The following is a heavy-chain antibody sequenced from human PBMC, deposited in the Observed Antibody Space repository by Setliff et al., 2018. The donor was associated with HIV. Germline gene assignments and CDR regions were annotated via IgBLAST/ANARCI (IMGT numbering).Heavy chain of an antibody. Sequence: SETLSLTCTVSGGSMSSGSYFWSWIRQPAGKGLEWIGCIYTSGSTDYNPSLKSRLTVSVDTPKNQFSLKLSSVTAADTAVYYCAGHQHNFTGYYYYYYYMAVWGRGTMVTVSS. CDR1: GGSMSSGSYF. D-gene: IGHD3-9*01. J-gene: IGHJ6*03. CDR2: IYTSGST. V-gene: IGHV4-61*02. CDR3: AGHQHNFTGYYYYYYYMAV.